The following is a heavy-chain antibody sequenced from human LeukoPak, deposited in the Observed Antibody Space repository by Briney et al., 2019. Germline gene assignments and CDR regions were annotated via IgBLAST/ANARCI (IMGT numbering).Heavy chain of an antibody. CDR3: ARGGTTVTPGLLWFDP. CDR2: IYYSGST. Sequence: SETLSLTCSVSGGSISSHYWSWIRQPPGKGLEWIGYIYYSGSTKYNPSLKSRVTISVDTSKNQFSLKLSSVTAADTAVYYCARGGTTVTPGLLWFDPWGQGTMVTVSS. V-gene: IGHV4-59*11. J-gene: IGHJ5*02. CDR1: GGSISSHY. D-gene: IGHD4-17*01.